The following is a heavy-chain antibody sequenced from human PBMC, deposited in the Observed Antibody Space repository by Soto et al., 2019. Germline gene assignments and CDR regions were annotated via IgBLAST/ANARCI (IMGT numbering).Heavy chain of an antibody. CDR2: MHYSGSS. Sequence: LPETLSLTCTVSGGSISSYYWSWIRQPPGKGLEWIGYMHYSGSSNYNPFLKSRVTISVDTSKNQFSLKLSSVTAADTAVYYCARRGSYPYFDYWGQGTLVTVSS. D-gene: IGHD1-26*01. CDR1: GGSISSYY. CDR3: ARRGSYPYFDY. J-gene: IGHJ4*02. V-gene: IGHV4-59*08.